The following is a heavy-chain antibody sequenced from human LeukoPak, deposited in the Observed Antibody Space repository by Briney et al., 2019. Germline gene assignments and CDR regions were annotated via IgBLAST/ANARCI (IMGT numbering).Heavy chain of an antibody. V-gene: IGHV3-21*01. J-gene: IGHJ4*02. D-gene: IGHD1-26*01. CDR1: GFTFSSYS. CDR2: ISSSSSYI. Sequence: GSLRLSCAASGFTFSSYSMNWVRQAPGKGLEWVSSISSSSSYIYYADSVKGRFTISRDNAKNSLYLQMNSLRAEDTAVYYCARDKGGSYILDYWGQGTLVTVPS. CDR3: ARDKGGSYILDY.